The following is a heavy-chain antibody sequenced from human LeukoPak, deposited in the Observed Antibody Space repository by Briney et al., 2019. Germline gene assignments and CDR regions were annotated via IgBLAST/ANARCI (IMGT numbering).Heavy chain of an antibody. V-gene: IGHV1-2*04. CDR3: ARDRALRYYYGSGSYGYYYGMDV. CDR2: INPNSGGT. Sequence: ASVKVSCKASGYTFTGYYMHWVRQAPGQGLEWMGWINPNSGGTNYAQKFQGWVTMTRDTSISTAYMELSRLRSDDTAVYYCARDRALRYYYGSGSYGYYYGMDVWGKGTTVTVSS. D-gene: IGHD3-10*01. CDR1: GYTFTGYY. J-gene: IGHJ6*04.